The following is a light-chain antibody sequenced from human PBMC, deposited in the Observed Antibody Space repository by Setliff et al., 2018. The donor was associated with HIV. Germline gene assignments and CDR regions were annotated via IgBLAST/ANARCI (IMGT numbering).Light chain of an antibody. CDR3: NSYASTSSCV. J-gene: IGLJ1*01. CDR1: SSDVGGYNY. Sequence: QSALAQPASVSGSPGQSITISCTGTSSDVGGYNYVSWYQQHPGKAPKVIIYQVSNRPSGISDRFSGSKSGNTASLTISGLQAEDEADYYCNSYASTSSCVFGTGTKVTVL. V-gene: IGLV2-14*01. CDR2: QVS.